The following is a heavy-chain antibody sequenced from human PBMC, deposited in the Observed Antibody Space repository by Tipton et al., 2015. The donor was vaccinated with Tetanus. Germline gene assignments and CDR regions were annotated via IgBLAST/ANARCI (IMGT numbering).Heavy chain of an antibody. V-gene: IGHV1-2*02. CDR3: ARADGFSHGSTGYLSSADH. Sequence: QLVQSGAEVKKPGASVKVSCKAYGYTFNDAYLHWVRRAPGQGLEWMGWINPNSGDTDYIPKFHGRVTLTRDTSLSTAYMELSRLQSDDTAVYYCARADGFSHGSTGYLSSADHWGQGTLVTVSS. CDR2: INPNSGDT. D-gene: IGHD3-22*01. CDR1: GYTFNDAY. J-gene: IGHJ4*02.